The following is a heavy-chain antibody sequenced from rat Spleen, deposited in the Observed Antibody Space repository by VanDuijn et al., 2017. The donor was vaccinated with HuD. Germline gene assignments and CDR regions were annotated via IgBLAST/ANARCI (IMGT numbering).Heavy chain of an antibody. CDR1: GFTFNEYW. CDR3: AKDWGGLYFDY. J-gene: IGHJ2*01. CDR2: ILYDTTNT. D-gene: IGHD1-11*01. V-gene: IGHV5-31*01. Sequence: EVQLVESGGGLVQPGRSLKLSCVASGFTFNEYWMTWIRQLPGKGLEWVATILYDTTNTFYRDSVKGRFTISRDNAKSTLFLQMDSLRSEDTSTYYCAKDWGGLYFDYWGQGVMVTVSS.